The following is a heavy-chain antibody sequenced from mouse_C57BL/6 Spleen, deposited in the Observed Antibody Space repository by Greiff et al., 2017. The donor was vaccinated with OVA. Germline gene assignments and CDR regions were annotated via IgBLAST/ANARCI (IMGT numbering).Heavy chain of an antibody. CDR2: IDPETGGT. J-gene: IGHJ2*01. Sequence: QVQLKESGAELVRPGASVTLSCKASGYTFTDYEMHWVKQTPVHGLEWIGAIDPETGGTAYNQKFKGKAILTADKSSSTAYMELRSLTSEDSAVYYCTRGTGFLFDYWGQGTTLTVSS. D-gene: IGHD4-1*01. CDR3: TRGTGFLFDY. V-gene: IGHV1-15*01. CDR1: GYTFTDYE.